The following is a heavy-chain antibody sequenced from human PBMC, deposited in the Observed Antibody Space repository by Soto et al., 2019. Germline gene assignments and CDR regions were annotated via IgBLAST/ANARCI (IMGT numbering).Heavy chain of an antibody. CDR1: GGSISSGDYY. D-gene: IGHD5-18*01. J-gene: IGHJ5*02. CDR3: ARDGASMVRAWWFDP. Sequence: LSLTCTVSGGSISSGDYYWSWIRQPPGKGLEWIGYIYYTGSTYYNPSLKSRVTMSVDTAQNQFSRRLRSVTAADTAVYYCARDGASMVRAWWFDPRGQGTLVTVSS. CDR2: IYYTGST. V-gene: IGHV4-30-4*01.